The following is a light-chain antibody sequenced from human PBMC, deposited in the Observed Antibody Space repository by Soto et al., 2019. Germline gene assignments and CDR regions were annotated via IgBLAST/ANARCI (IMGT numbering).Light chain of an antibody. J-gene: IGLJ2*01. CDR2: DVN. CDR3: CSSAVTEVL. CDR1: TSDFGGYNY. V-gene: IGLV2-11*01. Sequence: QSALTQPRSVSGSPGQSVTISCTGTTSDFGGYNYVSWYQQHPGKAPKLMIYDVNKRPSGVPDRFSGSKSGNTASLTISGVQSVGEADYYCCSSAVTEVLLGGGTEVTVL.